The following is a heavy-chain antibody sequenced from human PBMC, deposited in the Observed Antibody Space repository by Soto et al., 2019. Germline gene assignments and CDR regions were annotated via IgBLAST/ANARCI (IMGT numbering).Heavy chain of an antibody. CDR1: GFSLSTIGVG. J-gene: IGHJ4*02. V-gene: IGHV2-5*01. Sequence: QITLKESGPTQVKPTQTLTLTCTVSGFSLSTIGVGVGWIRQPPGKALEWLALIFWNDDKRYSPSLRTRLTIPREPPKTQGVLTLPTRDPVDTATYSLAHPTGSRGWAIMASWGRGTLAPVSS. CDR3: AHPTGSRGWAIMAS. CDR2: IFWNDDK. D-gene: IGHD6-19*01.